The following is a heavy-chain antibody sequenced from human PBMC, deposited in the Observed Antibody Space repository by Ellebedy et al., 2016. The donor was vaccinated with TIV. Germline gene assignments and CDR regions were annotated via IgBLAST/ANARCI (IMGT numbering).Heavy chain of an antibody. Sequence: PGGSLRLSCATSGFTFNTYVMHSVRQAPGKGLEWVAVISSDGNAQHYAYSVKGRFTVSRDNSNRTLYLQMNSLRPDDTAVYFCVRVRDSSVFPLKHWGRGTLVTVSS. J-gene: IGHJ1*01. CDR2: ISSDGNAQ. CDR1: GFTFNTYV. CDR3: VRVRDSSVFPLKH. D-gene: IGHD6-13*01. V-gene: IGHV3-30*04.